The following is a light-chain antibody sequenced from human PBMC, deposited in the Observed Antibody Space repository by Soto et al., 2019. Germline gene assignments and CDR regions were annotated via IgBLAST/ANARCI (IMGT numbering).Light chain of an antibody. J-gene: IGLJ2*01. CDR2: DND. V-gene: IGLV1-51*01. CDR1: TSNIAYNY. CDR3: GTWDTGLSAVV. Sequence: QSVLTQPPSVSAAPGQRVTISCSGRTSNIAYNYVSWYQQLPGRAPKVLIYDNDKRPSGIPDRFSGSKSGTSATLGITGLQTGDEADYYCGTWDTGLSAVVFGGGTKLTVL.